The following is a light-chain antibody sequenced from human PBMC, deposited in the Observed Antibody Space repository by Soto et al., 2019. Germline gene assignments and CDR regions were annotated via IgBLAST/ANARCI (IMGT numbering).Light chain of an antibody. J-gene: IGKJ1*01. CDR3: LQHNSYPRT. V-gene: IGKV1-17*01. Sequence: DIQMTQSPSSLSASVGDRVTITCRASQGIGNGLGWFQQKPGRAPKRLMYAASSLESEVPPRFSGSGSGTEFTLTISSLQPEDFATYDFLQHNSYPRTFGQGTKVEIK. CDR1: QGIGNG. CDR2: AAS.